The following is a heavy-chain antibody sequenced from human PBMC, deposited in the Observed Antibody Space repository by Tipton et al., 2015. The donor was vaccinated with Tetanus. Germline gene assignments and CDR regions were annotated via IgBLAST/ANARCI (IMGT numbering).Heavy chain of an antibody. CDR3: AREPAATGTSLFDY. J-gene: IGHJ4*02. CDR2: IYYTELT. D-gene: IGHD6-13*01. V-gene: IGHV4-31*03. CDR1: GAPINRGGYL. Sequence: TLSLTCTVSGAPINRGGYLWTWVRQYPGRGLEWIGYIYYTELTSYTPSLESRVKISVDKSKNQFSLRLGSVTAADTAMYYCAREPAATGTSLFDYWGQGALVTVSS.